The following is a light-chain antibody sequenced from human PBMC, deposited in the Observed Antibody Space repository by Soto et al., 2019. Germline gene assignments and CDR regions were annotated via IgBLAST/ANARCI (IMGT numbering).Light chain of an antibody. CDR1: SRDVGTYTL. J-gene: IGLJ2*01. CDR3: CSYAGSSSVV. Sequence: QSVLTQPASVSGSPGQSITISCTGTSRDVGTYTLVSWYQQFAGKAPKLIIYEGSKRPSGVSNRFSASKSGRTASLTISGLQPEDEADYYCCSYAGSSSVVFGGGTKVTVL. V-gene: IGLV2-23*01. CDR2: EGS.